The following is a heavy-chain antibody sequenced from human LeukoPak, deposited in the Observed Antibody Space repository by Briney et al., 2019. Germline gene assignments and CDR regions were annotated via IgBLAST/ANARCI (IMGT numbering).Heavy chain of an antibody. D-gene: IGHD5-18*01. CDR1: GGTFSSYA. CDR3: ARTDTAMGYYYYGMDV. V-gene: IGHV1-69*13. Sequence: GASVKVSCKASGGTFSSYAISWVRQAPGQGLGWMGGIIPIFGTANYAQKFQGRVTITADESTSTAYMELSSLRSEDTAVYYCARTDTAMGYYYYGMDVWGQGTTVTVSS. CDR2: IIPIFGTA. J-gene: IGHJ6*02.